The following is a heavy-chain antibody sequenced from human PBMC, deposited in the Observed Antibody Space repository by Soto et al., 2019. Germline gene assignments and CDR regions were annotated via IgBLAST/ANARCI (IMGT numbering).Heavy chain of an antibody. CDR2: INHSGST. CDR3: ARGRELYDILTGYYLARYYFDY. Sequence: SETLSLTCAVYGGSFSGYYWSWIRQPPGKGLEWIGEINHSGSTNYNPSLKSRVTISVDTSKNQFSLKLSPVTAADTAVYYCARGRELYDILTGYYLARYYFDYWGQGTLVTVSS. J-gene: IGHJ4*02. V-gene: IGHV4-34*01. CDR1: GGSFSGYY. D-gene: IGHD3-9*01.